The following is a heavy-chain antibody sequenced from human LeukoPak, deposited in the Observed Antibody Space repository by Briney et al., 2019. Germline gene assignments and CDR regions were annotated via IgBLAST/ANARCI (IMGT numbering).Heavy chain of an antibody. D-gene: IGHD3-22*01. J-gene: IGHJ4*02. CDR2: IYYSGST. V-gene: IGHV4-39*07. CDR3: ASHYYDSSGYYQNFDY. Sequence: SETLSLTCTVSGGSISSSSYYWGWIRQPPGKGLEWIGSIYYSGSTYYNPSLKSRVTISVDTSKNQLSLKLSSVTAADTAVYYCASHYYDSSGYYQNFDYWGQGTLVTVSS. CDR1: GGSISSSSYY.